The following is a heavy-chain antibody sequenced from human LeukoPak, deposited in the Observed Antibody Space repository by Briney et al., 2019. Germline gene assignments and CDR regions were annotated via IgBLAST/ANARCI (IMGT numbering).Heavy chain of an antibody. D-gene: IGHD3-22*01. J-gene: IGHJ4*02. CDR2: IIPIFVPA. V-gene: IGHV1-69*05. CDR1: GGTFSSYA. CDR3: ARMYYYDSSGYYHFDY. Sequence: SVKLSCKASGGTFSSYAISWVRQAPGQGLEWMGGIIPIFVPANYAKKFQGRVTITTDESTSTAYMELSSLRSEDTAVYYCARMYYYDSSGYYHFDYWGQGTLVTVSS.